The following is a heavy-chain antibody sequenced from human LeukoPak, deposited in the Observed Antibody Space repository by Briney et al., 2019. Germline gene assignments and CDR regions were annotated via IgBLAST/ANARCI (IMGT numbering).Heavy chain of an antibody. CDR3: ASGYYGSGSYDY. J-gene: IGHJ4*02. D-gene: IGHD3-10*01. CDR1: GFTFSNYW. V-gene: IGHV3-7*01. CDR2: TKQDRSEK. Sequence: GGSLRLSCAASGFTFSNYWMSWVRQAPGKGLEWVANTKQDRSEKYYVDSVKGRFTTSRDNAKNTLYLQMNSLRAEDTAVYYCASGYYGSGSYDYWGQGTLVTVSS.